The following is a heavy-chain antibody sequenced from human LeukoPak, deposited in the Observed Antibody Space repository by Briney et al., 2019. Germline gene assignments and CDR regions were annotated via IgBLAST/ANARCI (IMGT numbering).Heavy chain of an antibody. D-gene: IGHD5-18*01. Sequence: PSETLSLTCAVSGGSISSNSYYWGWIRQPPGKGLKWIGSIYYSGSTYYNPSLKSRVTISVDTSKNHLSLELRFVTAADTAVYYCARRRHLRTQLWLRDYWGQGTLVTSPQ. J-gene: IGHJ4*02. CDR3: ARRRHLRTQLWLRDY. CDR2: IYYSGST. CDR1: GGSISSNSYY. V-gene: IGHV4-39*02.